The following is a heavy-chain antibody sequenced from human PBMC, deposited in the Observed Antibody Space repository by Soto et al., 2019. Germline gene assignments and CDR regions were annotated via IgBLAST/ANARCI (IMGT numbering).Heavy chain of an antibody. CDR2: IFIGGTT. V-gene: IGHV3-53*01. J-gene: IGHJ5*02. D-gene: IGHD3-10*01. CDR3: ARLGPFASGTCSFSHNRFDP. CDR1: GFTVSSSQ. Sequence: GGSLRLSCAASGFTVSSSQMTGVRQAPGKALEWVALIFIGGTTQYAVSVKGRFTISRDYSRNTVFLQMNSLRAEDTAVYYCARLGPFASGTCSFSHNRFDPWGQGTLDTGS.